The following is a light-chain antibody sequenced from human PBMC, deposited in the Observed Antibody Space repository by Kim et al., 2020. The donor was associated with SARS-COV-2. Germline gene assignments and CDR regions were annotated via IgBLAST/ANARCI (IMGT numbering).Light chain of an antibody. V-gene: IGLV2-14*01. CDR2: DVS. Sequence: QSALTQPASVSGSPGQSITISCTGTSSDVGGYNYVSWYQQHPGKAPKLMIYDVSKRPSGVSNRFSGSKSGNTASLTISGLQAEDEADYYCSSYTSSSTVVFCGGAQVTVL. CDR1: SSDVGGYNY. CDR3: SSYTSSSTVV. J-gene: IGLJ2*01.